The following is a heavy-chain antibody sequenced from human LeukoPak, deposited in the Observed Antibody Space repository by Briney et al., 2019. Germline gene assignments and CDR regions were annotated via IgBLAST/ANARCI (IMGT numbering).Heavy chain of an antibody. CDR2: ISTYSGNT. CDR3: ARDRCSSTSCYLLAPLGSSPDAFDI. CDR1: GYTFSSYD. J-gene: IGHJ3*02. D-gene: IGHD2-2*01. V-gene: IGHV1-18*01. Sequence: ASVKVSCKASGYTFSSYDISWVRQAPGQGLEWMGWISTYSGNTNYAQKLQGRVTMTTDTSTSTAYMELRSLRSDDTAVYYCARDRCSSTSCYLLAPLGSSPDAFDIWGQGTMVTVSS.